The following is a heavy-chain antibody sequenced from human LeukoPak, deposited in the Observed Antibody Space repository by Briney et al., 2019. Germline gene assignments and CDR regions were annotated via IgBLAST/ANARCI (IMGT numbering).Heavy chain of an antibody. CDR2: ISSSGGNT. Sequence: GGSLRLSCAASGFTLSDSAMTWVRQVPGKGLEWVSLISSSGGNTYYADSVKGRFTISRDNSKNTLSLQMNSLRVEDTAIYYCAKDIQLSTWGLGTMVTVSS. D-gene: IGHD3-16*02. CDR3: AKDIQLST. CDR1: GFTLSDSA. J-gene: IGHJ3*01. V-gene: IGHV3-23*01.